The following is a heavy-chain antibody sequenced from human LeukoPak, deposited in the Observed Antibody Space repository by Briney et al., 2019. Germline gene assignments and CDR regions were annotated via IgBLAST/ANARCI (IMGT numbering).Heavy chain of an antibody. V-gene: IGHV3-48*01. CDR3: AREAQYYYYYYMDV. J-gene: IGHJ6*03. CDR2: ISSSSSTI. Sequence: GGSLRLSCAASGFTFSSYSMNWVRQAPGKGLELVSYISSSSSTIYYADSVKGRFTISRDNAKNSLYLQMNSLRAEDTAVYYCAREAQYYYYYYMDVWGKGTTVTVSS. CDR1: GFTFSSYS.